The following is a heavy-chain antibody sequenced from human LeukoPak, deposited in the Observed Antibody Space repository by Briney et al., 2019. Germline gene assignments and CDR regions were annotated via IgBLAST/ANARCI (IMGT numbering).Heavy chain of an antibody. CDR2: IYYSGST. J-gene: IGHJ4*02. Sequence: SQTLSLTCTVSGGSISSGGYYWSWIRQHPGKGLEWIGYIYYSGSTYHNPSLKSRVTISVDTSKNQFSLKLSSVTAADTAVYYCAREVAAAGTPDYWGQGTLVTVSS. CDR3: AREVAAAGTPDY. CDR1: GGSISSGGYY. D-gene: IGHD6-13*01. V-gene: IGHV4-31*03.